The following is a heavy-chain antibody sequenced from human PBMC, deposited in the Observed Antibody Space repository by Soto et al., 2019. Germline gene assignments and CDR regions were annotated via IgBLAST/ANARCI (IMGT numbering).Heavy chain of an antibody. Sequence: LILSCAASGITYTRYSMNWVRQAPGKGLEWVSSISSTTTYIYYGHSMKGRFTISRDNAKNSLYLEMNSLRAEETAVYYCARESEDLTSNFDYWRQGTLV. V-gene: IGHV3-21*06. CDR2: ISSTTTYI. J-gene: IGHJ4*02. CDR3: ARESEDLTSNFDY. CDR1: GITYTRYS.